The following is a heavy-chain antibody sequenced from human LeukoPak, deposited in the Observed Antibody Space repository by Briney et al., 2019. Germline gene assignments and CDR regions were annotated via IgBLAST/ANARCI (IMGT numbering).Heavy chain of an antibody. CDR3: ARAVVVPAAHVYYYYYYMDV. CDR1: GYTFTCYY. D-gene: IGHD2-2*01. J-gene: IGHJ6*03. V-gene: IGHV1-46*01. CDR2: INPSGGST. Sequence: ASVKVSCKASGYTFTCYYMHWVRQAPGQGLEWMGIINPSGGSTSYAQKFQGRVTMTRDMSTSTVYMELSSLRSEDTAVYYCARAVVVPAAHVYYYYYYMDVWGKGTTVTVSS.